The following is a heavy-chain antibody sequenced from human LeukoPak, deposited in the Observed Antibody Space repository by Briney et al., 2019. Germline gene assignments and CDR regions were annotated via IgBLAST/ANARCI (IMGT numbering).Heavy chain of an antibody. Sequence: SETLSLTCAVYGGSFSGYYWSWIRQHPGKGLEWIGYIYYSGSTYYNPSLKSRVTISVDTSKNQFSLKLSSVTAADTAVYYCARALSITIFGVAPGPYNWFDPWGQGTLVTVSS. J-gene: IGHJ5*02. V-gene: IGHV4-31*11. CDR3: ARALSITIFGVAPGPYNWFDP. CDR2: IYYSGST. CDR1: GGSFSGYY. D-gene: IGHD3-3*01.